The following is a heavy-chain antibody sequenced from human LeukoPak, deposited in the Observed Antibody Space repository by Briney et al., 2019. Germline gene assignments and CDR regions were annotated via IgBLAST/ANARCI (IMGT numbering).Heavy chain of an antibody. CDR2: ISSSGTTI. V-gene: IGHV3-11*01. J-gene: IGHJ2*01. Sequence: GGSLRLSCAASGFTFSDYYMSWIRQAPGKGLEWVSYISSSGTTIHYADSVKGRFTISRDNAKSSVYLQMNSLRVEDTAVYYCARDFGLTQWLVTWGRGTLVTVSS. D-gene: IGHD6-19*01. CDR3: ARDFGLTQWLVT. CDR1: GFTFSDYY.